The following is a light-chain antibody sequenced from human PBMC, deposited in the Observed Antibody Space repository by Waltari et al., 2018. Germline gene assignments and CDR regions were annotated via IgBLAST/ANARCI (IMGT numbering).Light chain of an antibody. V-gene: IGLV1-47*01. CDR2: RDD. J-gene: IGLJ3*02. Sequence: QSVLTQAPSATETAGQRITIDCSGSSSNIGSTHVSWYQHLPGAAPKLLIGRDDHRPSGVPDRFSGSKSGTSASLAISGLRSEDEADYYCASWDDSLSALVFGGGTKLTVL. CDR3: ASWDDSLSALV. CDR1: SSNIGSTH.